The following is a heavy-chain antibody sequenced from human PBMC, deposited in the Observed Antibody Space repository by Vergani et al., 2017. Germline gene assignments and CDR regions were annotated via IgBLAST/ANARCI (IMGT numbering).Heavy chain of an antibody. V-gene: IGHV1-58*01. J-gene: IGHJ6*02. CDR3: AAEIVVVPAAADYYYYGMDV. Sequence: QMQLVQSGPEVKKPGTSVKVSCKASGFTFTISAVQWVRQARGQRLEWIGWIVVGSGNTNYAQKFQERVTITRDMSTSTAYMELSSMRSEDTAVYYCAAEIVVVPAAADYYYYGMDVWGQGTTVTVSS. D-gene: IGHD2-2*01. CDR1: GFTFTISA. CDR2: IVVGSGNT.